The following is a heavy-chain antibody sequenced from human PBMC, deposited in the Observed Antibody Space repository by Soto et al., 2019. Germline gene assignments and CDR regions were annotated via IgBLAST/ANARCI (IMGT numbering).Heavy chain of an antibody. V-gene: IGHV3-30-3*01. CDR3: ARAPGRTPDY. CDR1: VFTFSSYA. J-gene: IGHJ4*02. D-gene: IGHD1-7*01. CDR2: ISYDGGNE. Sequence: GGSLRLSCAASVFTFSSYAMHWVRQAPGKGLECVALISYDGGNEYYTDSVKGRFTISRDNAKNTLYLQMNSLRAEDTAVYYCARAPGRTPDYWGQGTLVTVSS.